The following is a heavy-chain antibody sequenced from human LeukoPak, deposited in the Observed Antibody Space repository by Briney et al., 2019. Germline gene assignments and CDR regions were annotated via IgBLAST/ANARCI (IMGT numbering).Heavy chain of an antibody. V-gene: IGHV3-72*01. J-gene: IGHJ4*02. CDR1: GFSFSDHY. CDR3: ARVYSSGWEVSDY. D-gene: IGHD6-19*01. Sequence: PGGSLGLSCAASGFSFSDHYMDWVRQAPGKGLEWVGRIRKEDDNYITQYAASVKDRFTISRDDSKSSLYLHMNSLKVEDTALYYCARVYSSGWEVSDYWGQGTLVTVSS. CDR2: IRKEDDNYIT.